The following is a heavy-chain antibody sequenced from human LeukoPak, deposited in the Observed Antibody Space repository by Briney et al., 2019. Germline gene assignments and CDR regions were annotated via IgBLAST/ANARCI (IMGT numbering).Heavy chain of an antibody. Sequence: ASVKVSCKASGYIFTSYNMYWVRQAPGQGLEWMGIINSSGGSTNYAQKFQGRVTMTGDTSTDTAYMELSSLRSEDTAMYYCATVSGLEWELLHQTFDYWGQGTLVTVSS. J-gene: IGHJ4*02. CDR1: GYIFTSYN. V-gene: IGHV1-46*01. CDR3: ATVSGLEWELLHQTFDY. CDR2: INSSGGST. D-gene: IGHD1-26*01.